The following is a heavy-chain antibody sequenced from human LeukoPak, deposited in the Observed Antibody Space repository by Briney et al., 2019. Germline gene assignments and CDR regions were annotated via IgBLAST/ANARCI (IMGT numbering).Heavy chain of an antibody. V-gene: IGHV3-11*04. D-gene: IGHD3-9*01. Sequence: SGGSLRLSCAASGFSFSDYYVSWIRQAPGKGLECVSYISSRGTTIYYADSVKGRFTISRDNAKNSLYLQMNSLRAEDTAVYYCARVQGYFDWLLPSNDYWGQGTLVTVSS. CDR1: GFSFSDYY. CDR3: ARVQGYFDWLLPSNDY. CDR2: ISSRGTTI. J-gene: IGHJ4*02.